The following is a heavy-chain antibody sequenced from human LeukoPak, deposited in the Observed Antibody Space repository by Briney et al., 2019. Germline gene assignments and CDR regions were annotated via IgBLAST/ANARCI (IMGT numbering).Heavy chain of an antibody. V-gene: IGHV1-69*05. CDR3: ASGISGGLDY. D-gene: IGHD6-13*01. CDR1: GGTFSSYA. J-gene: IGHJ4*02. CDR2: IIPIFGTA. Sequence: GASVKVSFKASGGTFSSYAIRWVRQAPGQGLEWMGGIIPIFGTANYAQKFQGRVTITTDESTSTDYMDLSSLRSEDTAVYYCASGISGGLDYWGQGTRVSVP.